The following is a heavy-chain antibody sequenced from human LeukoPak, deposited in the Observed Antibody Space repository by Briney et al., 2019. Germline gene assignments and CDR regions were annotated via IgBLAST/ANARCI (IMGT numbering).Heavy chain of an antibody. J-gene: IGHJ4*02. V-gene: IGHV4-30-2*01. CDR1: GGSISSGGYS. CDR3: AREGKRLGYNYYGFDY. CDR2: IYHSGST. Sequence: KSSETLSLTCAVSGGSISSGGYSWSWIRQPPGKGLEWIGYIYHSGSTYYNPSLKSRVTISVDRSKNQFSLKLSSVTAADTAVYYCAREGKRLGYNYYGFDYWGQGTLVTVSS. D-gene: IGHD5-24*01.